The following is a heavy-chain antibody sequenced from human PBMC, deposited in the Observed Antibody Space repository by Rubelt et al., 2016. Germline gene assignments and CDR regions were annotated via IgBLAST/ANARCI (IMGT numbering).Heavy chain of an antibody. CDR1: GGSISSSSYY. Sequence: QLQLRESGPGLVKPSETLSLTCTVSGGSISSSSYYWGWIRQPPGKGLEWIGSIYYRGSTYYNPSLKSRGAISVDTSKNQFSLKLSSVTAADTAVYYCARLSSGWYYFDYWGQGTLVTVSS. V-gene: IGHV4-39*01. D-gene: IGHD6-19*01. CDR3: ARLSSGWYYFDY. J-gene: IGHJ4*02. CDR2: IYYRGST.